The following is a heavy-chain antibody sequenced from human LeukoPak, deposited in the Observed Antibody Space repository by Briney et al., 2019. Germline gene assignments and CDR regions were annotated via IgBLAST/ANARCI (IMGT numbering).Heavy chain of an antibody. CDR2: IIPIFGTA. Sequence: SVKVSCKASGGTFSSYAISWVRQAPGQGLEWMGGIIPIFGTANYAQKFQGGVTITADESTSTAYMELSSLRSEDTAVYYCATIIAAAGTGWFDPWGQGTLVTVSS. D-gene: IGHD6-13*01. CDR1: GGTFSSYA. CDR3: ATIIAAAGTGWFDP. J-gene: IGHJ5*02. V-gene: IGHV1-69*13.